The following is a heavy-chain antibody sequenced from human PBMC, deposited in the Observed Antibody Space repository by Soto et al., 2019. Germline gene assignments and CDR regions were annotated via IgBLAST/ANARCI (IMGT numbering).Heavy chain of an antibody. CDR3: ARVLVGAINWDYYGMDV. J-gene: IGHJ6*02. D-gene: IGHD1-26*01. CDR1: GFTFSSYW. V-gene: IGHV3-7*01. Sequence: GGSLRLSCAASGFTFSSYWMSWVRQAPGKGLEWVANIKQDGSEKYYVDSVKGRFTISRDNAKNSLYLQMNSLRVEDTAVYYCARVLVGAINWDYYGMDVWGQGTTVTVSS. CDR2: IKQDGSEK.